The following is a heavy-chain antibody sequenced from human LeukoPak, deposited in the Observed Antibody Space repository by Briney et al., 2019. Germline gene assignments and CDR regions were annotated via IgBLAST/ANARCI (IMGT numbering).Heavy chain of an antibody. CDR2: ISYDGSNK. D-gene: IGHD6-19*01. J-gene: IGHJ4*02. Sequence: GGPLRLSCAASGFTFSSYVMSWVRQAPGKGLEWVAVISYDGSNKYYADSVKGRFTISRDNSKNTLYLQMNSLRAEDTAVYYCAKDKARAVAGLDYFDYWGQGTLVTVSS. V-gene: IGHV3-30*18. CDR3: AKDKARAVAGLDYFDY. CDR1: GFTFSSYV.